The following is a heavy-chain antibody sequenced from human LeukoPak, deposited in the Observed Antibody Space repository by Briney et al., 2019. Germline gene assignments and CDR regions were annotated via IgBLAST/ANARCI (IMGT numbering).Heavy chain of an antibody. Sequence: PGGSLRLSCESSTYSFSRFSMNWVRQAPGKGLEWVSVLYSGGNTYYADSVKGRFTISRDNSKNTLYLQMNSLRAEDTAVYYCARYDGGSGPSDYWGQGTLVTVSS. D-gene: IGHD3-10*01. CDR1: TYSFSRFS. CDR2: LYSGGNT. V-gene: IGHV3-53*01. J-gene: IGHJ4*02. CDR3: ARYDGGSGPSDY.